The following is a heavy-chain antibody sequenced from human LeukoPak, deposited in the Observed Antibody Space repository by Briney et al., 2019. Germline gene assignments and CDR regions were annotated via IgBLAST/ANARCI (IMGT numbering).Heavy chain of an antibody. Sequence: GGSLRLSCAASGFTFSSYGMHWVRQAPGKGLEWVAVISYDGSNKFYADSVTGRFTISRDNSKNTLYLQMNSLRAEDTAVYYCAKDPTNGISPREREAFDYWGQGTLVTVSS. V-gene: IGHV3-30*18. CDR3: AKDPTNGISPREREAFDY. CDR2: ISYDGSNK. D-gene: IGHD1-26*01. J-gene: IGHJ4*02. CDR1: GFTFSSYG.